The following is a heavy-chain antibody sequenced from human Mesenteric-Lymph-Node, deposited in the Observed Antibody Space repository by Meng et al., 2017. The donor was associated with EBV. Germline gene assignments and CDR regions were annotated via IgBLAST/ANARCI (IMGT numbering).Heavy chain of an antibody. D-gene: IGHD6-19*01. V-gene: IGHV4-4*02. CDR2: MYHSGST. CDR3: ARVEQWLLYFDY. Sequence: EDLLESGAVLVKPAVTLSLSCGVAGGSISNDHWWSWVRQPPGKGLEWIGEMYHSGSTNHNPYLKSRVTISVDKSKNQFFLNLNSVTAADTAVYYCARVEQWLLYFDYWGQGTLVTVSS. J-gene: IGHJ4*02. CDR1: GGSISNDHW.